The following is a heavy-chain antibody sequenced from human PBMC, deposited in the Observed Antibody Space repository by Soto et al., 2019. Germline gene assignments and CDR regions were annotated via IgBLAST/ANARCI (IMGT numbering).Heavy chain of an antibody. V-gene: IGHV3-30-3*01. D-gene: IGHD3-22*01. Sequence: QVQLVESGGGVVQPGRSLRLSCAASGFTFSSYAMHWVRQAPGKGLEWVAVISYDGSNKYYADSVKGRFTISRDNSKNTLYLQMNSLRAEDTAVYYCARGRGYGDYYYYDYGMDVW. CDR2: ISYDGSNK. J-gene: IGHJ6*01. CDR3: ARGRGYGDYYYYDYGMDV. CDR1: GFTFSSYA.